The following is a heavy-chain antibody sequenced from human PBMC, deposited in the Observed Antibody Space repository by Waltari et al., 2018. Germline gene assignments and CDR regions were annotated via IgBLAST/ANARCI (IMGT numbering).Heavy chain of an antibody. J-gene: IGHJ4*02. CDR3: ARDRGRGIYLDS. D-gene: IGHD2-15*01. V-gene: IGHV4-4*02. Sequence: QMQLQESGPGLVKPSGTLSVTCTVSGDSMSSGDWWSWVRQSPEKGLEWIGQIQRSGRTHYNPSFESRVTISMDSSNNQFSLKVTSTTAADTAVYYCARDRGRGIYLDSWGRGTLVTVS. CDR1: GDSMSSGDW. CDR2: IQRSGRT.